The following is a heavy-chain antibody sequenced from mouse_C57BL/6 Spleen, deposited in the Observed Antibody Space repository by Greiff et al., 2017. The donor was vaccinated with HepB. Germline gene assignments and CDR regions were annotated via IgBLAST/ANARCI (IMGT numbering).Heavy chain of an antibody. D-gene: IGHD2-4*01. J-gene: IGHJ2*01. Sequence: EVNLVESGGGLVKPGGSLKLSCAASGFTFSSYAMSWVRQTPEKRLEWVATISDGGSYTYYPDNVKGRFTISRDNAKNNLYLQMSHLKSEDTAMYYCARDRVYYDYDVEFDYWGQGTTLTVSS. CDR2: ISDGGSYT. CDR3: ARDRVYYDYDVEFDY. CDR1: GFTFSSYA. V-gene: IGHV5-4*01.